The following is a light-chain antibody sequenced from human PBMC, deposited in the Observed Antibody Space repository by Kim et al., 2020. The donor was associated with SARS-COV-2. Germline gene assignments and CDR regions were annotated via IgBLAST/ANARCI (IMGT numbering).Light chain of an antibody. V-gene: IGKV3-15*01. J-gene: IGKJ2*01. CDR1: QSVSSN. CDR3: QQYNNWPPRT. Sequence: EMVMTQSPATLSVSPGERATLSCRASQSVSSNLAWYQQKPGQPPRLLIYGASTRATGIPARFSGSGSGTEFTLTISSLQSEDFAVYYCQQYNNWPPRTFGQGTKLEI. CDR2: GAS.